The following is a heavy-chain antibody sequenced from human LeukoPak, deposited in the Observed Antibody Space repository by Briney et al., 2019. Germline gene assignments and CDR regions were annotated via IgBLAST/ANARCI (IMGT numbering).Heavy chain of an antibody. CDR2: IWYDGSNK. CDR3: AGGSGDYSPDY. D-gene: IGHD4-17*01. V-gene: IGHV3-33*01. CDR1: GFTFSSCA. Sequence: GGSLRLSCAASGFTFSSCAMHWVRQAPGKGLEWVALIWYDGSNKYYADSVRGRFTISRDNSKNTLYLQMNSLRAEDTAVYYCAGGSGDYSPDYWGQGTLVTVFS. J-gene: IGHJ4*02.